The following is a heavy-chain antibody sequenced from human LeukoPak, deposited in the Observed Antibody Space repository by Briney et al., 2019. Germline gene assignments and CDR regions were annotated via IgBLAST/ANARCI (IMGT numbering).Heavy chain of an antibody. CDR3: ASFTMTYACDI. CDR1: GGSIRGYY. V-gene: IGHV4-59*12. J-gene: IGHJ3*02. Sequence: PSETLSLTCNVSGGSIRGYYWSWIRQPPGKGLEWIGYIYSSGSTNYNPSLKSRVTMSVDTSKNQFSLKVSSVTAADTAVYYCASFTMTYACDIWGQGTMVTVSS. CDR2: IYSSGST. D-gene: IGHD3-22*01.